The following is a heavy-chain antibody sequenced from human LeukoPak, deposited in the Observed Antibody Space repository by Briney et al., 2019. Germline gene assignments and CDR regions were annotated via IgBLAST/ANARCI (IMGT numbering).Heavy chain of an antibody. J-gene: IGHJ4*02. V-gene: IGHV3-53*01. CDR2: IYSGGST. CDR1: GFTLSSNY. D-gene: IGHD6-13*01. Sequence: GGSLRLSCAASGFTLSSNYMSWVRQAPGKGLEWVSVIYSGGSTYYADSVKGRFTISRDNSKNTLYLQMNSLRAEDTAVYYCARADSSWYPYFDYWARKPWSPSPQ. CDR3: ARADSSWYPYFDY.